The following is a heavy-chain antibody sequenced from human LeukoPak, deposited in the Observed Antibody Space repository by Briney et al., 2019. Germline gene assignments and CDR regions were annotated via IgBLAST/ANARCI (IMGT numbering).Heavy chain of an antibody. D-gene: IGHD1-26*01. V-gene: IGHV3-23*01. CDR2: ISGSGGST. CDR3: ARDLERTGSYYWKSVAFDY. CDR1: GFTFDDYA. Sequence: GGSLRLSCAASGFTFDDYAMSWVRQAPGKGLEWVSAISGSGGSTYYADSVKGRFTISRDNSKNTLYLQMNSLRSDDTAVYYCARDLERTGSYYWKSVAFDYWGQGTLVTVSS. J-gene: IGHJ4*02.